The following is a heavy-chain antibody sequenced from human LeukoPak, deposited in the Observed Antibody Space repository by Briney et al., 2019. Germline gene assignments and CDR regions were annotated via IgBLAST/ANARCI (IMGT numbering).Heavy chain of an antibody. J-gene: IGHJ4*02. D-gene: IGHD4-17*01. CDR1: GFTFSSYA. Sequence: PGGSLRLSCAASGFTFSSYAMHWVRQAPGKGLEWVAVKGRFTISRDNSKNTLYLQMNSLRAEDTAVYYCAKHPDGDFDYWGQGTLVTVSS. CDR3: AKHPDGDFDY. V-gene: IGHV3-30-3*02.